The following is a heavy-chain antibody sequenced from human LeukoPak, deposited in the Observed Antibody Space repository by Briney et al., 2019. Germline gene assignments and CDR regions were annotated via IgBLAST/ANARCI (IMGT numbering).Heavy chain of an antibody. Sequence: SETLSLTCTVSGGSISSGGYYWSWIRQHPGKGLEWIGYIYYSGSTYYNPSLKSRVTISVDTSKNQFSLKLSSVTAADTAVYYCARDVGTVVVPAPGGGFDYWGQGTLVTVSS. D-gene: IGHD2-2*01. V-gene: IGHV4-31*03. CDR3: ARDVGTVVVPAPGGGFDY. CDR2: IYYSGST. CDR1: GGSISSGGYY. J-gene: IGHJ4*02.